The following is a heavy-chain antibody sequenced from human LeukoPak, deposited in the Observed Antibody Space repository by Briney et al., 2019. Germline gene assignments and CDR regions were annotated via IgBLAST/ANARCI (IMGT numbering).Heavy chain of an antibody. CDR3: AGDGSGFPDDAFDI. Sequence: ASVKVSCKASGYTFTSYGISWVRQAPGQGLEWMGWISYYNGNTNYAQKFQGRVTMTTDTSTSTAYMELRSLRSDDTAVYYCAGDGSGFPDDAFDIWGQGTMVTVSS. CDR2: ISYYNGNT. CDR1: GYTFTSYG. D-gene: IGHD3-10*01. V-gene: IGHV1-18*01. J-gene: IGHJ3*02.